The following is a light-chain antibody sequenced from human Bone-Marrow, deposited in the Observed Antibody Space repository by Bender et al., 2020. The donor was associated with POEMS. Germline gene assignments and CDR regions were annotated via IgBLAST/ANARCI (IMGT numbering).Light chain of an antibody. CDR3: QAWDANTAI. CDR1: KLGDKY. V-gene: IGLV3-1*01. CDR2: RDS. Sequence: SSELTQPPSVSVSPGQTAKFTCSGDKLGDKYISWYQQKPGQSPVLVITRDSKRPSGIPERFSGSNSGNIATLTISGTQVIDEADYYCQAWDANTAIFGGGTILTVL. J-gene: IGLJ2*01.